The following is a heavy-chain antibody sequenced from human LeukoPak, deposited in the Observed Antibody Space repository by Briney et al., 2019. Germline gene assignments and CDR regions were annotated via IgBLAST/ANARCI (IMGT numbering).Heavy chain of an antibody. D-gene: IGHD4-11*01. V-gene: IGHV4-59*05. CDR2: IYYSGST. J-gene: IGHJ6*04. CDR1: GGSISSHY. CDR3: ARSKTTVTKMDV. Sequence: SETLSLICTVSGGSISSHYWSWIRQPPGKGLEWIGSIYYSGSTYYNPSLKSRVTISVDTSKNQFSLKLSSVTAADTAVYYCARSKTTVTKMDVWGKGTTVTVSS.